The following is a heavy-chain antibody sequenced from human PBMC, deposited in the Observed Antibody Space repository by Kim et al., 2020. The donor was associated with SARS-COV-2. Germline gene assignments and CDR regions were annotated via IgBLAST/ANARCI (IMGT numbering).Heavy chain of an antibody. CDR3: AKDIGYSSGGIGY. CDR2: ISWNSGSI. D-gene: IGHD6-19*01. Sequence: GGSLRLSCAASGFTFDDYAMHWVRQAPGKGLEWVSGISWNSGSIGYADSVKGRFTISRDHAKNSLYLQMNSLRAEDTALYYCAKDIGYSSGGIGYWGQGTLVTVTS. V-gene: IGHV3-9*01. J-gene: IGHJ4*02. CDR1: GFTFDDYA.